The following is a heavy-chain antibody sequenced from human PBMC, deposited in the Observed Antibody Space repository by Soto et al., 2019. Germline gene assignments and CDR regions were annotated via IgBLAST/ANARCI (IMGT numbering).Heavy chain of an antibody. V-gene: IGHV3-48*01. Sequence: EVQLVESGGGLVQPGGSLRLSCAASGFTFSSYSMNWVRQAPGKGLEWVSYISSSSSTIYYADSVKGRFTISGDKAKNSLYLQMNSLRAEDTAVYYCASDRGDSGFDPWGQGTLVTVS. CDR1: GFTFSSYS. CDR3: ASDRGDSGFDP. D-gene: IGHD3-10*01. CDR2: ISSSSSTI. J-gene: IGHJ5*02.